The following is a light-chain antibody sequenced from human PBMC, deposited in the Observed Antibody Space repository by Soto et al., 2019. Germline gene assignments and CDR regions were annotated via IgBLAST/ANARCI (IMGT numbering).Light chain of an antibody. CDR2: GAS. CDR1: QGVSRK. CDR3: QQYHTWPLT. Sequence: DIVMTQSPATLSVAPGERVTLSCRASQGVSRKLAWYQHKPGQAPRLLISGASTGATGIPARFSGSGSGTEFTLTISSLQSEDCAIYYCQQYHTWPLTFGGGTKVDIK. J-gene: IGKJ4*01. V-gene: IGKV3-15*01.